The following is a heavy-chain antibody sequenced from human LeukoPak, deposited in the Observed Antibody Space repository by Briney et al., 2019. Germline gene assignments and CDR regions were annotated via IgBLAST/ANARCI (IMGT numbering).Heavy chain of an antibody. J-gene: IGHJ4*02. D-gene: IGHD2-21*02. CDR1: AFTFNNYA. V-gene: IGHV3-23*01. Sequence: GGSLRLSCAGSAFTFNNYAMNWVRQTPGKGLEWVAAISGTGGTTYYADSVKGRSTISRDNSKSTVALQMYSLRAEDTAVYYCAKPAQTDCGGDCFFDYWGQGTLVTVSS. CDR3: AKPAQTDCGGDCFFDY. CDR2: ISGTGGTT.